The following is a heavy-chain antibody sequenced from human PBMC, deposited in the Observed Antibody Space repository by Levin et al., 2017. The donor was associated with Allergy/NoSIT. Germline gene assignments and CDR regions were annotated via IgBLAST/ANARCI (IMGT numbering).Heavy chain of an antibody. Sequence: GGSLRLSCAASGFTFSSYWMSWVRQAPGNGLEWVANINQDGSEKYYVDSVKGRFTISRDNAKNSLYLQMNSLRAEDTAVYYCARDIVVVTAILDYWGQGTLVSVSS. CDR3: ARDIVVVTAILDY. D-gene: IGHD2-21*02. CDR1: GFTFSSYW. J-gene: IGHJ4*02. CDR2: INQDGSEK. V-gene: IGHV3-7*04.